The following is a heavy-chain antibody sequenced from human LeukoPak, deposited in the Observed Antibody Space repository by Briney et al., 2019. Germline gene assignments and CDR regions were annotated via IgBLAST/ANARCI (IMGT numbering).Heavy chain of an antibody. CDR2: INPGNGDT. CDR3: ARGLQIGFLEY. D-gene: IGHD4-11*01. Sequence: GASVKVSCKTSGYSFTSQDMHWVRQAPGQSLEWMGCINPGNGDTKYSQKLQGRVTLTTDTSTSTAYMEVRSLTSDDTAVYYCARGLQIGFLEYWGQGTLVTVSS. J-gene: IGHJ4*02. V-gene: IGHV1-3*01. CDR1: GYSFTSQD.